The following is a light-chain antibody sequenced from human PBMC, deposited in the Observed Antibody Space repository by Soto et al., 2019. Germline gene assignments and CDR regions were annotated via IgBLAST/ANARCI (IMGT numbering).Light chain of an antibody. CDR1: QSISSW. CDR2: DAS. J-gene: IGKJ1*01. V-gene: IGKV1-5*01. CDR3: QQSYSTPWT. Sequence: DIQMTQSPSTLSASVGDRVTITCRASQSISSWLAWYQQKPGRAPKLLIYDASSLESGVPSRFSGSGSGTDFTLTISSLQPEDFATYYCQQSYSTPWTFGQGTKVDIK.